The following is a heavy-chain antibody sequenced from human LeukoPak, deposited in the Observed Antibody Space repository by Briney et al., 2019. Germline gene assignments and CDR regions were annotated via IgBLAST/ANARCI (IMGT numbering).Heavy chain of an antibody. D-gene: IGHD6-6*01. Sequence: GGSLRLSCAASGFTFSSYGMHWVRQAPGKGLEWVAVIWYDGSNKYYADSVKGRFTISRDNSKNTLYLQMNSLGAEDTAVYYCAKGRIAARVTLFDYWGQGTLVTVSS. CDR1: GFTFSSYG. V-gene: IGHV3-33*06. CDR2: IWYDGSNK. CDR3: AKGRIAARVTLFDY. J-gene: IGHJ4*02.